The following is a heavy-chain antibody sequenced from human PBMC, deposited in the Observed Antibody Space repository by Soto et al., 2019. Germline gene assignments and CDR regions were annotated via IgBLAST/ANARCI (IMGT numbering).Heavy chain of an antibody. CDR1: GFSFSTSGVG. D-gene: IGHD3-10*01. CDR2: IYWDDAK. Sequence: EFGPTLVNPTQTLRLTCTFSGFSFSTSGVGVGWIRQPPGKAMEWLALIYWDDAKRYSPALKSRLTITKDTSKNQVVLTMTNMEPVDTATYYCEHSQDSGPYGEEYFKHWGQGTLVTVSS. CDR3: EHSQDSGPYGEEYFKH. V-gene: IGHV2-5*02. J-gene: IGHJ1*01.